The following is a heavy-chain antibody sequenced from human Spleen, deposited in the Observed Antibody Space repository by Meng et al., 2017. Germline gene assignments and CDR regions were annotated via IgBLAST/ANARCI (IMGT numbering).Heavy chain of an antibody. J-gene: IGHJ4*02. CDR1: GGSFSDYY. CDR2: INHSGST. V-gene: IGHV4-34*01. Sequence: SETLSLTCVVSGGSFSDYYWSWIRQPPGKGLEWIGEINHSGSTNYNPSLKSRVTISVDTSKNQFSLKLSSVTAADTAVYYCARAYYDYVWGSYLFDYWGQGTLVTVSS. CDR3: ARAYYDYVWGSYLFDY. D-gene: IGHD3-16*02.